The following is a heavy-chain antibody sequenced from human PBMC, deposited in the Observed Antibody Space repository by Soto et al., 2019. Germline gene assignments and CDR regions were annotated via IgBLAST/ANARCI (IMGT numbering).Heavy chain of an antibody. V-gene: IGHV1-69*12. D-gene: IGHD2-15*01. J-gene: IGHJ4*02. CDR3: ARACSGGSCYRNGDY. CDR2: IIPIFGTA. Sequence: QVQLVQSGAEVKKPGSSVKVSCKASGGTFSSYAISWVRQAPGQGLEWMGGIIPIFGTANYAQKIQGRVTITADESRGTAYMRVSSLRFGGMAVYYCARACSGGSCYRNGDYWGQGTLITVS. CDR1: GGTFSSYA.